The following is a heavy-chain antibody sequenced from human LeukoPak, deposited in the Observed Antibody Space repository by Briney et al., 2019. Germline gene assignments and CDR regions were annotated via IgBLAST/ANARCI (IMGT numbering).Heavy chain of an antibody. Sequence: PSETLSLTCTVSGGSISSYYWSWIRQPPGKGLEWIGYIYYSGSTNYNPSLKSRVTISVDPSKNQFSLKLSSVTAADTAVYYCARGRDFWSGYQFDPWGQGTLVTVSS. J-gene: IGHJ5*02. V-gene: IGHV4-59*01. CDR1: GGSISSYY. D-gene: IGHD3-3*01. CDR2: IYYSGST. CDR3: ARGRDFWSGYQFDP.